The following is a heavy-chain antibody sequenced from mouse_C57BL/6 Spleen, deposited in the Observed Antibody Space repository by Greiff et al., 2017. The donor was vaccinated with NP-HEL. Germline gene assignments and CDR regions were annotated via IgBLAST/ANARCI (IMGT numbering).Heavy chain of an antibody. CDR2: INPSNGGT. CDR1: GYTFTSYW. CDR3: ARSHYGSSYVGTWFAY. J-gene: IGHJ3*01. Sequence: QVQLQQSGTELVKPGASVKLSCKASGYTFTSYWMHWVKQRPGQGLEWIGNINPSNGGTNYNEKFKSKATLTVDKSSSTAYMQLSSLTSEDSAVYYCARSHYGSSYVGTWFAYWGQGTLVTVSA. D-gene: IGHD1-1*01. V-gene: IGHV1-53*01.